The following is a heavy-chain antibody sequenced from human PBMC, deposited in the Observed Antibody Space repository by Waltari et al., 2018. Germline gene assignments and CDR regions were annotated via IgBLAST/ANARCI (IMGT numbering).Heavy chain of an antibody. D-gene: IGHD6-19*01. CDR1: GGSFSGYY. CDR3: ARLQTGAVAGPFFDY. Sequence: QVQLQQWGAGLLKPSETLSLTCAVSGGSFSGYYWSWIRQPPGKGLEWIGEINHSGSTNYNPSLKSRVTISVDTSKNQFSLKLSSVTAADTAVYYCARLQTGAVAGPFFDYWGQGTLVTVSS. CDR2: INHSGST. V-gene: IGHV4-34*01. J-gene: IGHJ4*02.